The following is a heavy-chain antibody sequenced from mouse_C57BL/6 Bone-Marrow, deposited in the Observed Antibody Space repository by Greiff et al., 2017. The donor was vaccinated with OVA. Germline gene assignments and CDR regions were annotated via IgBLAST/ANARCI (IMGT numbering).Heavy chain of an antibody. D-gene: IGHD1-1*01. Sequence: VQVVESGAELVRPGASVTLSCKASGYTLTDYEMHWVKQTPVHGLEWIGAIDPETGGTAYNQKFKGKAILTADKSSSTAYMELRSLTSEDSAVYYCTRSLITTVDGFAYWGQGTLVTVSA. J-gene: IGHJ3*01. V-gene: IGHV1-15*01. CDR2: IDPETGGT. CDR1: GYTLTDYE. CDR3: TRSLITTVDGFAY.